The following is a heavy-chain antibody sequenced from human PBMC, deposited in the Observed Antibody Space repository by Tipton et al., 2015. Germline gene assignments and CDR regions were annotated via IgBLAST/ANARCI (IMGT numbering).Heavy chain of an antibody. CDR3: ARLDTVTTELDY. CDR2: IYYNGDT. CDR1: GGSISSSNHY. D-gene: IGHD4-17*01. Sequence: TLSLTCTVSGGSISSSNHYWGWIRQPPGKGLEWIGSIYYNGDTYYTPSLKSPVTISIDTSKNQFSLKLSSVTAADTAVYYCARLDTVTTELDYWGQGTLVTVSS. V-gene: IGHV4-39*01. J-gene: IGHJ4*02.